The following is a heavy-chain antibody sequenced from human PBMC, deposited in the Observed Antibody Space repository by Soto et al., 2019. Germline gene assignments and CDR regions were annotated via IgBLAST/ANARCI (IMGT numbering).Heavy chain of an antibody. CDR1: GGSISSGGYS. CDR2: IYHSGST. Sequence: QLQLQESGSGLVKPSQTLSLTCAVSGGSISSGGYSWSWIRQPPGKGLEWIGYIYHSGSTYYNPSLKSRVTIAVDRSKNQFSLKLSSVTAAETAVYYCARVRPPLLFFDLWGRGTLVTVSS. CDR3: ARVRPPLLFFDL. D-gene: IGHD6-6*01. J-gene: IGHJ2*01. V-gene: IGHV4-30-2*01.